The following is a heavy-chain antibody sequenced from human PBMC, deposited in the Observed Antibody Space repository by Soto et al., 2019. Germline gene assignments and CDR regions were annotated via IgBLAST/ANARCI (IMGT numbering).Heavy chain of an antibody. CDR2: ISAYNGNT. CDR1: GYTFTSYG. D-gene: IGHD3-22*01. CDR3: ARGDYYDSSGSLDY. Sequence: ASVKVSCKASGYTFTSYGISWVRQAPGQGLEWMGWISAYNGNTNYAQKLQGRVTMTTDTSTSTAYMELRSPRSDDTAVYYCARGDYYDSSGSLDYWGQGTLVTVSS. J-gene: IGHJ4*02. V-gene: IGHV1-18*01.